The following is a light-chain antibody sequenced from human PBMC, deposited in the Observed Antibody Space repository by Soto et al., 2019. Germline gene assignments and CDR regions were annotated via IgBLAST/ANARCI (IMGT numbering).Light chain of an antibody. J-gene: IGLJ1*01. V-gene: IGLV1-40*01. Sequence: QSVLTQPPSVSGAPGQRVTISCTGSNSNIGAGYGVHWYQQLPGTAPKLLIYHNNNRPSGVPDRFSGSQSGTSASLAITGLQAEDEADYYCQSYDSSYVFGTGTKVTVL. CDR2: HNN. CDR1: NSNIGAGYG. CDR3: QSYDSSYV.